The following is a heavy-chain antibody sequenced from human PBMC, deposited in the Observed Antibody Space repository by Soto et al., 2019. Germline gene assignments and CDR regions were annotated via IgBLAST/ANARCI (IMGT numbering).Heavy chain of an antibody. J-gene: IGHJ4*02. V-gene: IGHV3-23*01. Sequence: LRLSCAASVFAFSNYAMGWVRQAPGKGLEWVSSISTSIGATYYADSVKGRFTISRDDSKDTLYLQMNSLRAEDSAVYYCAKDRTFAARNFDYWGQGTQVTV. CDR2: ISTSIGAT. D-gene: IGHD6-6*01. CDR3: AKDRTFAARNFDY. CDR1: VFAFSNYA.